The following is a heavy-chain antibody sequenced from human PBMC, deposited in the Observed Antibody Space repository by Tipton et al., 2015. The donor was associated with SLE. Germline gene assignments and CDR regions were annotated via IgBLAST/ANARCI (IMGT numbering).Heavy chain of an antibody. D-gene: IGHD4-17*01. CDR1: GGSISSYY. Sequence: TLSLTCTVSGGSISSYYWNWIRQAPGKGLEWIGYIYHSGSTNYNPSLKSRVTMSVDTSKNQFSLNLYSVTAADTAVYYCARGGDRPHGYYVEHSLDYWGQATWVTVSS. CDR2: IYHSGST. J-gene: IGHJ4*02. CDR3: ARGGDRPHGYYVEHSLDY. V-gene: IGHV4-59*01.